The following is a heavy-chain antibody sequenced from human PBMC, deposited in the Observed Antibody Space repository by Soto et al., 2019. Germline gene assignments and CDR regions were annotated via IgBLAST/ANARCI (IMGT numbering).Heavy chain of an antibody. V-gene: IGHV3-53*01. J-gene: IGHJ5*02. D-gene: IGHD1-26*01. CDR1: GLSVSSNY. CDR2: HYSGGST. Sequence: GGSLRLSCAISGLSVSSNYLSWVRQAPGKGLEWVSVHYSGGSTYYADSVQGRFTISRDKSNNTLYLQMRRVRAEDTAVYFCARHRHPRGTVGATSPLDPWGQGTQVTVSS. CDR3: ARHRHPRGTVGATSPLDP.